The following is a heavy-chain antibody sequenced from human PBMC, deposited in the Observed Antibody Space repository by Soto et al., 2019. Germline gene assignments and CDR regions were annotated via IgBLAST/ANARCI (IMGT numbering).Heavy chain of an antibody. CDR1: GDSTSTTNYY. D-gene: IGHD2-2*01. CDR3: ASYCSSLSCPPRLPKSWDI. Sequence: SETLSLTCTVSGDSTSTTNYYWGWIRQPPGKGLEWIGSISYSGTTYYNPSLRSRVTISVDTSKNQFSLRLTSVTAADTAVYFCASYCSSLSCPPRLPKSWDIWGQGTMVTVS. J-gene: IGHJ3*02. V-gene: IGHV4-39*01. CDR2: ISYSGTT.